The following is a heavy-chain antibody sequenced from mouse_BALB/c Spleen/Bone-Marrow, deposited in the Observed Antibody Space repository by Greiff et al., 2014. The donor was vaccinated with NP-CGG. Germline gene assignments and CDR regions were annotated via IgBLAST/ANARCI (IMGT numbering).Heavy chain of an antibody. J-gene: IGHJ4*01. D-gene: IGHD1-1*02. CDR2: ISNGGTYT. CDR1: GFTFSDFY. V-gene: IGHV5-4*02. CDR3: ARSGERYGAMDY. Sequence: EVKLMESGGGLVKPGGSLKLSCAASGFTFSDFYMFWFRQTPEKRLEWVATISNGGTYTYYPDSVKGRFTISRDNAKNNLYLQMSSLKSEGTAMYYCARSGERYGAMDYWGQGTSVTVTS.